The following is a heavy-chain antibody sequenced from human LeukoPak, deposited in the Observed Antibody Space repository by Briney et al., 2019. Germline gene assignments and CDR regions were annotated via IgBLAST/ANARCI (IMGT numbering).Heavy chain of an antibody. Sequence: PSETLSLTCTVSGGSISSSSYYWGWLRQPPGKGLEWIGSIYYSGSTYYNPSLKSRVTISVDTSKNQFSLKLSSVTAADTAVYYCATQPNYDFWSGYYSLDYWGQGTLVTVSS. J-gene: IGHJ4*02. CDR3: ATQPNYDFWSGYYSLDY. D-gene: IGHD3-3*01. CDR1: GGSISSSSYY. V-gene: IGHV4-39*01. CDR2: IYYSGST.